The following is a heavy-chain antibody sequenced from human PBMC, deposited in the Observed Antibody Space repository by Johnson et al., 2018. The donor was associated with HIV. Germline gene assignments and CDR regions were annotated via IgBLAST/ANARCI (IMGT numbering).Heavy chain of an antibody. J-gene: IGHJ3*02. CDR3: ARDQSSSWPGDAFDI. CDR2: VSYDGSKK. CDR1: GFTFSSYG. Sequence: QVQLVESGGGVVQPGRSLRLSCVASGFTFSSYGMHWVRQAPGKGLEWVAIVSYDGSKKYYPDSVKGRFTISRDNSKNTLYLQMDSLRAEDTAVYYCARDQSSSWPGDAFDIWGQGTLVTVSS. D-gene: IGHD6-13*01. V-gene: IGHV3-30*03.